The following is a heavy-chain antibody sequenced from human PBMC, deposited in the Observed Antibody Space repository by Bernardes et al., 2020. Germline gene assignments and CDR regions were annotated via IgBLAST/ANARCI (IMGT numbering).Heavy chain of an antibody. D-gene: IGHD7-27*01. Sequence: SVKVSCKASGGTFSSYAISWVRQAPGQGLEWMGGIIPIFGTANYAQKFQGRVTITADKSTSTAYMELSSLRSEDTAVYYCARWGGATGGDYYYGMDVWGKGTTVTVSS. CDR2: IIPIFGTA. CDR1: GGTFSSYA. V-gene: IGHV1-69*06. CDR3: ARWGGATGGDYYYGMDV. J-gene: IGHJ6*04.